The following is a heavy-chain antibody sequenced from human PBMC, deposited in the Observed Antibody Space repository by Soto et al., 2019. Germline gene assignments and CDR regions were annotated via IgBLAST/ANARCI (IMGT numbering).Heavy chain of an antibody. CDR3: ARDHDEDFGYDLDYFDY. J-gene: IGHJ4*02. CDR2: INPNSGGT. V-gene: IGHV1-2*04. D-gene: IGHD5-12*01. CDR1: GYTFTGYY. Sequence: ASVKVSCKASGYTFTGYYMHWVRQAPGQGLEWMGWINPNSGGTNYAQKFQGWVTMTRDTSISTAYMELSRLRSDDTAVYFCARDHDEDFGYDLDYFDYWGQGTLVTVSS.